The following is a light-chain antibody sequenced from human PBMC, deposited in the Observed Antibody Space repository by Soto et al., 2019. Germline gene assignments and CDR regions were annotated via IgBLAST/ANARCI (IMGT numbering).Light chain of an antibody. Sequence: EIGVRHSPGAVSLSKGERATLSCRASQSIDTNYLAWYQQKPGQAPRLVIYGASTRATDIPDRFSASGSGTDFTLTISRLQPEDFAVYYCLQYSSLPLPFGQGTKVAIK. V-gene: IGKV3-20*01. CDR1: QSIDTNY. CDR2: GAS. CDR3: LQYSSLPLP. J-gene: IGKJ1*01.